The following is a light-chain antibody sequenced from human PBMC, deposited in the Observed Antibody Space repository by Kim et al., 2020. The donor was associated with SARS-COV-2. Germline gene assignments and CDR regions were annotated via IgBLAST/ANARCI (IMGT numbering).Light chain of an antibody. Sequence: QSALTQPASVSGSPGQSITISCTGTSSDIGGFSYVSWYQQHPGKAPRLIIYDVNVRPSGVSTRFSGSKSGNTASLTVSGLQDEDEGDYYCCSYTSGSTWMFGGGTQLTVL. V-gene: IGLV2-14*03. CDR2: DVN. CDR1: SSDIGGFSY. CDR3: CSYTSGSTWM. J-gene: IGLJ3*02.